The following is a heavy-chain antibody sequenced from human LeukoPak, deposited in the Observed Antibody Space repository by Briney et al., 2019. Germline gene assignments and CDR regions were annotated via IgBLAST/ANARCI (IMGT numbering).Heavy chain of an antibody. CDR3: ARAPGPTSNYDILTGPNWFDP. V-gene: IGHV3-30-3*01. CDR2: IPYDGSNK. J-gene: IGHJ5*02. Sequence: PGRSLRLSCAASGFTFSSYAMHWVRQAPGKGLEWVAVIPYDGSNKYYADSVKGRFTISRDNSKNTLYLQMNSLRAEDTAVYYCARAPGPTSNYDILTGPNWFDPWGQGTLVTVSS. CDR1: GFTFSSYA. D-gene: IGHD3-9*01.